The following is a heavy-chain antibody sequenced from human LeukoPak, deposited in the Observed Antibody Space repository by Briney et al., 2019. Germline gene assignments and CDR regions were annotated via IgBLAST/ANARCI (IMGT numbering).Heavy chain of an antibody. V-gene: IGHV3-64*01. CDR3: ARDRSNWFDP. CDR2: ISSNGGST. D-gene: IGHD3-10*01. Sequence: GGSLRLPCAASGFTFSSYAMHWVRQAPGKGLEYVSAISSNGGSTYYANSVKGRFTISRDNSKNTLYLQMGSLRAEDMAVYYCARDRSNWFDPWGQGTLVTVSS. J-gene: IGHJ5*02. CDR1: GFTFSSYA.